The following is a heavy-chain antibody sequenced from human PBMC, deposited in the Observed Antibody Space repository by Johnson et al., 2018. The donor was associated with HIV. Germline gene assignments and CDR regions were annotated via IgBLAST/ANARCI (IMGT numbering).Heavy chain of an antibody. V-gene: IGHV3-33*05. CDR2: IAHDESIT. J-gene: IGHJ3*02. CDR1: GFTFADYG. Sequence: QVQLVESGGGVVQPGGSLRLSCAASGFTFADYGMHWVRQPPGKGLEWVAFIAHDESITHYADSVKGRFTMSRDNSKNTLYLQMNSLRAEDTAVYYCARARARVTFDIWGQGTMVTVSS. CDR3: ARARARVTFDI. D-gene: IGHD2-21*01.